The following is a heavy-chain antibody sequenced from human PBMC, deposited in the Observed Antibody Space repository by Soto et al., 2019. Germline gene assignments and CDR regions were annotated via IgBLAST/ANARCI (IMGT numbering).Heavy chain of an antibody. CDR1: GGSISSSSYY. CDR3: ARHRGYYDILTGYYTELNFDY. V-gene: IGHV4-39*01. Sequence: QVQLQESGPGLVKPSETLSLTCTVSGGSISSSSYYWGWIRQPPGKGLEWIGSIYYSGTTYYNPSLKSRVTLSVDTSKNQFSLKLSSVTAADTAVYYCARHRGYYDILTGYYTELNFDYWGQGTLVTVSS. CDR2: IYYSGTT. J-gene: IGHJ4*02. D-gene: IGHD3-9*01.